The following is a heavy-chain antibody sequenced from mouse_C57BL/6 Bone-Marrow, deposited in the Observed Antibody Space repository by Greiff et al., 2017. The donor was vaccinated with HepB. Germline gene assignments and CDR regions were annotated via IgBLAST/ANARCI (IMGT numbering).Heavy chain of an antibody. D-gene: IGHD2-12*01. J-gene: IGHJ4*01. V-gene: IGHV14-3*01. CDR1: GFNIKNTY. CDR3: ATPGYSPRAMDY. Sequence: VQLQQSVAELVRPGASVKLSCTASGFNIKNTYMPWVKQRPEQGLEWIGRIDPANGNTKYAPKFQGKATITADTSSNTAYLQLSSLTSEDTAIYYCATPGYSPRAMDYWGQGTSVTVSS. CDR2: IDPANGNT.